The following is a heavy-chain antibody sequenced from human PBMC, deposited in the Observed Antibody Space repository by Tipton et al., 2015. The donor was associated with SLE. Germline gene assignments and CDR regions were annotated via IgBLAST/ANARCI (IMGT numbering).Heavy chain of an antibody. CDR2: IHSGGGT. J-gene: IGHJ3*02. CDR3: AREGEWDLSGAFDI. Sequence: SLRLSCAASGFTFSSYSMNWVRQAPGKGLEWVSAIHSGGGTYYADSVKGRFTISRDNSKNTLYLQMYSLRAEDTAVYYCAREGEWDLSGAFDIWGQGTVVTVSS. V-gene: IGHV3-66*02. D-gene: IGHD1-26*01. CDR1: GFTFSSYS.